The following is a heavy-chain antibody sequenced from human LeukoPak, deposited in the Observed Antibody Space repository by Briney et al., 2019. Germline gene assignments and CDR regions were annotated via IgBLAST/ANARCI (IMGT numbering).Heavy chain of an antibody. D-gene: IGHD1-14*01. CDR2: IYSGGST. Sequence: GGSLRLSCAASGFTVSSNYMSWIRQAPGKGLEWVSVIYSGGSTYYADSVKGRFTISRHNSKNTLYLQMNSLRAEDTAVYYCARGNRGHLCPWGQGTLVTVSS. J-gene: IGHJ5*02. CDR3: ARGNRGHLCP. CDR1: GFTVSSNY. V-gene: IGHV3-53*04.